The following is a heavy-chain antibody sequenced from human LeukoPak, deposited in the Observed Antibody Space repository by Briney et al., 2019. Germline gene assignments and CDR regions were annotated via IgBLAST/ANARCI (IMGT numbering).Heavy chain of an antibody. J-gene: IGHJ5*02. D-gene: IGHD6-19*01. CDR2: IIPIFGTA. CDR3: ARFGHSSGWLNWFDP. CDR1: GGTFSSYA. Sequence: SVKVSCKASGGTFSSYAISWLRQAPGQGLEWMGRIIPIFGTANYAQKFQGRVTITTDESTSTAYMELSSLRSEDTAVYYCARFGHSSGWLNWFDPWGQGTLVTASS. V-gene: IGHV1-69*05.